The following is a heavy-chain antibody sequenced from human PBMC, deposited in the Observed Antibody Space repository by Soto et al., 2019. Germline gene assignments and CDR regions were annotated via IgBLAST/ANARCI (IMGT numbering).Heavy chain of an antibody. D-gene: IGHD3-10*01. CDR2: ISSSSPYI. CDR1: GFTFSSST. Sequence: PVGSLRLSCTGSGFTFSSSTMTWVRQGPGKGLEWVSSISSSSPYIYFADSLKGRFTISRDNAKNSLYLQMNSLRAEDTAVYYCARDIGEMSAVWGQGTQVTAPQ. J-gene: IGHJ4*02. CDR3: ARDIGEMSAV. V-gene: IGHV3-21*06.